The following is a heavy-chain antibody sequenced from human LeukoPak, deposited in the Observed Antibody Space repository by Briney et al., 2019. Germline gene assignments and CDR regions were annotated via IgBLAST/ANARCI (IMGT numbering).Heavy chain of an antibody. D-gene: IGHD2-2*01. CDR3: ARDSVVVVPAAIPEYFQH. CDR2: INPNSGGT. J-gene: IGHJ1*01. V-gene: IGHV1-2*02. CDR1: GYTXTGYY. Sequence: GASVKVSCKASGYTXTGYYMHWVRQAPGQGLEWMGWINPNSGGTNYAQKFQGRVTMTRDTSISTAYMELSRLRSDDTAVYYCARDSVVVVPAAIPEYFQHWGQGTLVTVSS.